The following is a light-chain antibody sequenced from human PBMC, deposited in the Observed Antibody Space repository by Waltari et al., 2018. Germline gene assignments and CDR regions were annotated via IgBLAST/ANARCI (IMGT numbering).Light chain of an antibody. CDR1: QSLVHSDGETY. CDR2: KVS. J-gene: IGKJ1*01. Sequence: DVLLTQSPPSLPVALGQTASISCRSSQSLVHSDGETYLNWFHQRPGQSPRRLIYKVSNRDSGVPERFSGSGSGTDFTLKISRVEADDVGIYYCMQGTHWPPWTFGQGTKVEIK. V-gene: IGKV2-30*02. CDR3: MQGTHWPPWT.